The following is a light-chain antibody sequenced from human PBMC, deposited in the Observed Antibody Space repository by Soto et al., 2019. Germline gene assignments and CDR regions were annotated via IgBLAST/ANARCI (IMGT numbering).Light chain of an antibody. J-gene: IGKJ4*01. V-gene: IGKV3-15*01. Sequence: EIVMTQSPATLSVSPGERATLSCRASQSVNSNLAGYQQKPGQAPRLLIYGASTRATGIPARFSGSGSGTEFTLTISSLQSEDFAVYYCQQYNDWPLTFGGGTKVEI. CDR1: QSVNSN. CDR3: QQYNDWPLT. CDR2: GAS.